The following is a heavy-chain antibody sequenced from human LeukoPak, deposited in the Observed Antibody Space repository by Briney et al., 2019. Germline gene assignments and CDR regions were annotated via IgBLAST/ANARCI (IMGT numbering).Heavy chain of an antibody. D-gene: IGHD6-19*01. CDR2: ISAYNGNT. CDR3: ARDDSSGWYVVTFDY. Sequence: ASVKVSCKASGYTFTSYGISWVRQAPGQGLEWMGWISAYNGNTNYAQKLQGRVTMNTDTSTSTAYMELRSLRSDDTAVYYCARDDSSGWYVVTFDYWGQGTLVTVSS. CDR1: GYTFTSYG. V-gene: IGHV1-18*01. J-gene: IGHJ4*02.